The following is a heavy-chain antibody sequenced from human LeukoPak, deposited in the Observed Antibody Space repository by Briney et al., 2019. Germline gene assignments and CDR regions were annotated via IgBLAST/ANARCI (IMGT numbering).Heavy chain of an antibody. D-gene: IGHD1-1*01. Sequence: SETLSLTCTVSGGSLSPYYWSWIRQALGKGLEWIGYILYTGRTTNYNPSLKSRATILVDTSNNQFSLKLNSVTAADTAVYYCARVGDWNDLVYWGQGTLVTVSS. CDR3: ARVGDWNDLVY. CDR2: ILYTGRTT. J-gene: IGHJ4*02. CDR1: GGSLSPYY. V-gene: IGHV4-59*01.